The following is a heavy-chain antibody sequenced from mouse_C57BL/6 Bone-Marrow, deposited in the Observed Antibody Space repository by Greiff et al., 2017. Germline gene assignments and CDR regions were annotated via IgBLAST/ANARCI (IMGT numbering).Heavy chain of an antibody. V-gene: IGHV1-69*01. J-gene: IGHJ1*03. Sequence: QVQLQQPGAELVMPGASVKLSCKASGYTFTSYWMHWVKQRPGQGLEWIGEIDPSDSYTNYNQKFKGKSTLTVDKSFSTAYMQLSSLTSEDSAVYYCAYDYDGNWYFDVWGTGTTVTVSS. CDR2: IDPSDSYT. CDR1: GYTFTSYW. CDR3: AYDYDGNWYFDV. D-gene: IGHD2-4*01.